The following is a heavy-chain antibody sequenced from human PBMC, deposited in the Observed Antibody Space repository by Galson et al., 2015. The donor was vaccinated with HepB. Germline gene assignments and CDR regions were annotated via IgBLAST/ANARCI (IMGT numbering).Heavy chain of an antibody. CDR3: ARAIQVGATSQGFDY. CDR2: IGTAGDT. CDR1: GFTFSGSA. D-gene: IGHD1-26*01. J-gene: IGHJ4*02. Sequence: SLRLSCAASGFTFSGSAMHWVRQPTGKGLEWVSAIGTAGDTYYPGSVKGRFTISRENAKNSLYLQMNSLRAGDTAVYYCARAIQVGATSQGFDYWGQGTLVTVSS. V-gene: IGHV3-13*01.